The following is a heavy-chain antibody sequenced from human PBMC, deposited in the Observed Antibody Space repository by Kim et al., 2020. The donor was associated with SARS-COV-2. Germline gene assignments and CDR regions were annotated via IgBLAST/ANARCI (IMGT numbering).Heavy chain of an antibody. CDR1: GYTFTNSG. CDR3: AREGGSSWYRNSCYFDY. V-gene: IGHV1-18*01. J-gene: IGHJ4*02. Sequence: ASVKVSCKASGYTFTNSGISWVRQAPGQGLEWMGWISAHNGHTNYAQKVQDRVTMTTDTSTSTAYVELRSLRSDDTAVYYCAREGGSSWYRNSCYFDYWGQGTLVTVSS. D-gene: IGHD6-13*01. CDR2: ISAHNGHT.